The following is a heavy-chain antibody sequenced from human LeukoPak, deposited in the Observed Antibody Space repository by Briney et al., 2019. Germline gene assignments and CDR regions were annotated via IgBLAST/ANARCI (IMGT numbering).Heavy chain of an antibody. V-gene: IGHV1-18*01. D-gene: IGHD4-23*01. J-gene: IGHJ6*03. Sequence: ASVKVSCKASGYTFSNYGISWVRQAPGQGLEWMGWISAYNGNKNYVQKFQGRVTMTTDTSTSTAYVELRSLRSDDTAVYYCARGPDIYGGPEDYYYMDVWGKGTTVTISS. CDR3: ARGPDIYGGPEDYYYMDV. CDR1: GYTFSNYG. CDR2: ISAYNGNK.